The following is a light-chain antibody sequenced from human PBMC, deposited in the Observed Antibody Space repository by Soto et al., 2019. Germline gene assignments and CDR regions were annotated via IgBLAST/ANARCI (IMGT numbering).Light chain of an antibody. V-gene: IGLV1-44*01. CDR2: SDD. Sequence: QAVVTQPPSASGTPGQRVTISCSGSSSNIGSNTVNWFQQLPGTAPKLLIYSDDQRPSGVPDRFSGSKSGTSASLAISGLRSEDEADYYCAAWDDSLNPLYVFGTGTKLTVL. CDR3: AAWDDSLNPLYV. CDR1: SSNIGSNT. J-gene: IGLJ1*01.